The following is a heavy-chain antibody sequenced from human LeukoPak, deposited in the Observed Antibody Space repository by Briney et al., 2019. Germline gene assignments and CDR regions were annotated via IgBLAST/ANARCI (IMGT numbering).Heavy chain of an antibody. CDR3: ARDSSYYYYYYMDV. CDR2: INWNAGST. CDR1: GFTFDDYG. J-gene: IGHJ6*03. V-gene: IGHV3-20*04. Sequence: GGSLRLSCAASGFTFDDYGMSWVRQAPGKGLEWVSGINWNAGSTGYADSVKGRFTISRDNAKNSLYLQMNSLRAEDTALYYCARDSSYYYYYYMDVWGKGTTVTVSS.